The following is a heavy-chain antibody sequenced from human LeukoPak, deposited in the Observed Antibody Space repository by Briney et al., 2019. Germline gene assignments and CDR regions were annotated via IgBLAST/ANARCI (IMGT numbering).Heavy chain of an antibody. V-gene: IGHV3-7*01. CDR1: GFTFSNYW. CDR3: ARDRSISGVVTIDF. Sequence: GGSLRLSCAASGFTFSNYWMTWVRQSPGKGLVWVANIKQDGSETYYVDSVMGRFTISRLNAKNSVYLQMNSLRAEDTAVYYCARDRSISGVVTIDFWGQGTLVTVSS. J-gene: IGHJ4*02. D-gene: IGHD3-3*01. CDR2: IKQDGSET.